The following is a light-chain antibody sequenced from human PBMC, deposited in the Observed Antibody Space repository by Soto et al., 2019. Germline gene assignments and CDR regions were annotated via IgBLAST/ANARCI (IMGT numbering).Light chain of an antibody. Sequence: QSVLTQPASVSGSPGQSITISCTGTSSDVGTYNYVSWYQHHPGKAPKLIIYEFSNRPSGVSNRFSGSKSGSTASLTISGLQDEDEADYHCTSYTRDTALVFGTGTKVTVL. CDR1: SSDVGTYNY. CDR3: TSYTRDTALV. CDR2: EFS. J-gene: IGLJ1*01. V-gene: IGLV2-14*01.